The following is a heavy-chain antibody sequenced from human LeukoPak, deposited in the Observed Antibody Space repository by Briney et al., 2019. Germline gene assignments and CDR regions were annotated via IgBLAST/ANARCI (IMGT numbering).Heavy chain of an antibody. CDR2: ISSGSSYT. CDR1: GFTFSSYS. V-gene: IGHV3-21*01. J-gene: IGHJ4*02. D-gene: IGHD1/OR15-1a*01. CDR3: AKEHIFHSFDY. Sequence: PGGSLRLSCAASGFTFSSYSMNWVRQAPGKELEWVSSISSGSSYTYYGDSVKGRFTISRDNTKKSLYLQMNSLRAEDTAVYYCAKEHIFHSFDYWGRGTLVTVSS.